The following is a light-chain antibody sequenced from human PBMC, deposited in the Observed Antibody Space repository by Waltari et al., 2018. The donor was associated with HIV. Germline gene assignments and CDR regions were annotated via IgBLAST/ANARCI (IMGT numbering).Light chain of an antibody. CDR2: DVN. V-gene: IGLV2-14*03. J-gene: IGLJ3*02. CDR3: SSYTLSSSWV. Sequence: QSALTQPASVSGSPGQSITISCTGTNSDIGFYNFVSWYQQPPGKAPKLIIYDVNRRPSGVSDRFSASKSGNTGSLTISGLQAEDEADYYCSSYTLSSSWVFGGGTKLSVL. CDR1: NSDIGFYNF.